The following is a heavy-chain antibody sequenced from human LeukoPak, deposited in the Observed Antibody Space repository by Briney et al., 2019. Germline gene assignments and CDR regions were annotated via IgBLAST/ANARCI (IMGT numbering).Heavy chain of an antibody. CDR1: GYTFTSYG. V-gene: IGHV1-18*01. D-gene: IGHD6-13*01. CDR3: ARAHLIAAAGTGTFDP. Sequence: ASVKVSCKASGYTFTSYGISWVRQAPGQGLEWMGWISAYNGNTNYAQKLQGRVTMTTDTSTSTAYMELRSLRSDDTAVYYCARAHLIAAAGTGTFDPWGQEPWSPSPQ. J-gene: IGHJ5*02. CDR2: ISAYNGNT.